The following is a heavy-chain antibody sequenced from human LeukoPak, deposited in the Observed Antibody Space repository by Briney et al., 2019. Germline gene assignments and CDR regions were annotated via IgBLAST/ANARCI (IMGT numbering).Heavy chain of an antibody. CDR2: IYYRGST. J-gene: IGHJ4*02. CDR3: ARRRAVAVDY. D-gene: IGHD6-19*01. CDR1: GGSISSSTYY. V-gene: IGHV4-39*01. Sequence: SETLSLTCTVSGGSISSSTYYWGWIRQPPGKGLEWIGSIYYRGSTYYNPSLKSRVTISVDTSKNQFSLKLSSVTAADTAVYYCARRRAVAVDYWGQGTLVTVSS.